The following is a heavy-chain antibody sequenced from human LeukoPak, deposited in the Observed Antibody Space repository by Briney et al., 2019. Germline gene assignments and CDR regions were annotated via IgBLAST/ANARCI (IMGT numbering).Heavy chain of an antibody. J-gene: IGHJ3*02. Sequence: GGSLKLSCAASGFTFSGSAMHWVRQASGKGLEWVGRIRSKANSYATAYAASVKGRFTISRDDSKNTAYLQMNSLKTEDTAVYYCTRPAFDWLAEGAFDIWGQGTMVTVSS. V-gene: IGHV3-73*01. CDR1: GFTFSGSA. CDR3: TRPAFDWLAEGAFDI. CDR2: IRSKANSYAT. D-gene: IGHD3-9*01.